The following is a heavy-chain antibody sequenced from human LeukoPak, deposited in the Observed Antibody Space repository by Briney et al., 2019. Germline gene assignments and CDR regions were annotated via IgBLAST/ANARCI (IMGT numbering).Heavy chain of an antibody. V-gene: IGHV3-23*01. CDR3: AKDPVGDYFDY. Sequence: GGSLGLSFAASGFPFSSYAQSLGRPAPGKGLGWVSAISGSGGSTYYADSVKGRFTISRDNSKNTLYLQMNSLRAEDTAVYYCAKDPVGDYFDYWGQGTLVTVSS. CDR2: ISGSGGST. J-gene: IGHJ4*02. D-gene: IGHD3-16*01. CDR1: GFPFSSYA.